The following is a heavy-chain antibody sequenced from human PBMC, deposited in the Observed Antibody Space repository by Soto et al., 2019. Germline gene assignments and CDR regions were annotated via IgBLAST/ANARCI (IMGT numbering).Heavy chain of an antibody. V-gene: IGHV3-74*01. CDR1: GFTFSTYW. CDR3: SGDDHGVYGY. Sequence: GSLRLSCAASGFTFSTYWMHWVRQAPGKGLVWVSRISHDARGASYADSVQGRFTISRDNAKNTVYMQMNSLRVEDTAVYYCSGDDHGVYGYWGQGALVPVSS. D-gene: IGHD4-17*01. CDR2: ISHDARGA. J-gene: IGHJ4*02.